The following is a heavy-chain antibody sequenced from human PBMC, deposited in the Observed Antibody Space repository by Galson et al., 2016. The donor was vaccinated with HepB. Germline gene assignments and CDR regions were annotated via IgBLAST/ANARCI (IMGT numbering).Heavy chain of an antibody. CDR1: GYSFISHA. CDR2: TTVGNGIT. V-gene: IGHV1-3*01. Sequence: SVKVSCKASGYSFISHAMHWVRQAPGQRPEWMGWTTVGNGITKYSQNFQGRVILTGDTSASTAYMELSSLTFEDTAIYYGARGGVAGARYRYYFDGMDVWGQGTTVIVSS. D-gene: IGHD6-19*01. CDR3: ARGGVAGARYRYYFDGMDV. J-gene: IGHJ6*01.